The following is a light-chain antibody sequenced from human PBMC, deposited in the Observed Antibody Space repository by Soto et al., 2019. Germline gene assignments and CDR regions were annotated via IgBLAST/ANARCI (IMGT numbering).Light chain of an antibody. Sequence: DIQMTQSPSSLSASVGDRITITCRASQSIGNYLNWYQHKPGKAPELLIYGASSLQSGVPSRFSGSGSGTDFTLTISSLQREDVATFYCQQSNSPIFTFGPGTKVDI. CDR1: QSIGNY. CDR3: QQSNSPIFT. J-gene: IGKJ3*01. V-gene: IGKV1-39*01. CDR2: GAS.